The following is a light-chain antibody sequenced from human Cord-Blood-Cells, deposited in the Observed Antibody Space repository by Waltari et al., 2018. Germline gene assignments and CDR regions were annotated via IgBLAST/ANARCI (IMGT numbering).Light chain of an antibody. Sequence: EIVLTQSPATLSLSPGERATLSCRASQSVSSYLAWYQQKPGQAPRLLIYDASSRATGIPARFSCSGSGTDFTLTISSLEPEDCAVYYCQQRSNWPPITFGQGTRLEIK. CDR3: QQRSNWPPIT. V-gene: IGKV3-11*01. CDR1: QSVSSY. CDR2: DAS. J-gene: IGKJ5*01.